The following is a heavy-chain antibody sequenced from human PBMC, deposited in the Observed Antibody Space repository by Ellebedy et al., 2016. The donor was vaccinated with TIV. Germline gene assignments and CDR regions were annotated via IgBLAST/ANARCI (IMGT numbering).Heavy chain of an antibody. CDR3: VRTHYDFWSGYSPNWFDP. J-gene: IGHJ5*02. CDR2: ISSTSSHI. Sequence: GGSLRLXXAASGSTFSSYSMNWVRQAPGKGLEWVSFISSTSSHIYYADSVKGRFTISRDNAKNSLYLQMNSLRAEDTAVYYCVRTHYDFWSGYSPNWFDPWGQGTLVTVSS. CDR1: GSTFSSYS. V-gene: IGHV3-21*01. D-gene: IGHD3-3*01.